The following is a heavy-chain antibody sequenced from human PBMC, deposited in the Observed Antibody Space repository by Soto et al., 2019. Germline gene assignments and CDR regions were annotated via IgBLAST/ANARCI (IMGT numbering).Heavy chain of an antibody. V-gene: IGHV4-59*01. CDR1: GGSISSYY. D-gene: IGHD4-17*01. J-gene: IGHJ4*02. CDR3: ARDGDSVFDY. Sequence: SETLSLTCTVSGGSISSYYWSWIRQPPGKGLEWIGYIYYSGSTNYNPSLKSRVTISVDTSKNQFSLKLSSVTAADTAVYYCARDGDSVFDYWGQGTLVTVSS. CDR2: IYYSGST.